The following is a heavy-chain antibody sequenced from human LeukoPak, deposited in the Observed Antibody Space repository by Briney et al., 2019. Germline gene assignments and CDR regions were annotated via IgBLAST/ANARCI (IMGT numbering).Heavy chain of an antibody. Sequence: GGSLRLSCAASGNFWMHWVRQAPGKGLVWVSHINSDGSWTGYADSVKGRFTISKDNAKNTVYLQMNNLRAEDTAVYYCVSFYETYWGRGTLVTVSS. J-gene: IGHJ4*02. CDR2: INSDGSWT. CDR3: VSFYETY. V-gene: IGHV3-74*01. CDR1: GNFW. D-gene: IGHD2-2*01.